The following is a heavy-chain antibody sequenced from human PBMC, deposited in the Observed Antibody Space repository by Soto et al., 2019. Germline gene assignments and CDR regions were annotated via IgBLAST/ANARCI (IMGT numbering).Heavy chain of an antibody. CDR2: INTKFGST. J-gene: IGHJ2*01. D-gene: IGHD5-12*01. V-gene: IGHV1-69*01. CDR1: GGSFSKKA. CDR3: ARGASSGSEYWYFDL. Sequence: QVQLVQSGAELKKPGSSVKVSCQASGGSFSKKAISWVRQAPGQGPEWMGGINTKFGSTNYAPKFQGRISITADESTNTVYMALSSLTSEDTAVYYCARGASSGSEYWYFDLWGRGTLVSVSS.